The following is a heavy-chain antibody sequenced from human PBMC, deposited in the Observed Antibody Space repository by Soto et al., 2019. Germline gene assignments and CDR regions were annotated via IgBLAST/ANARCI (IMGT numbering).Heavy chain of an antibody. CDR2: INPSGGST. CDR1: GYTFTGYY. V-gene: IGHV1-46*03. J-gene: IGHJ6*02. Sequence: ASVKVSCKASGYTFTGYYMHWVRQAPGQGLEWMGIINPSGGSTSYAQKFQGRVTMTRDTSTSTVYMELSSLRSEDTAVYYCATPDIVVVPAAFPYGMYVWGQGTAVTVSS. D-gene: IGHD2-2*01. CDR3: ATPDIVVVPAAFPYGMYV.